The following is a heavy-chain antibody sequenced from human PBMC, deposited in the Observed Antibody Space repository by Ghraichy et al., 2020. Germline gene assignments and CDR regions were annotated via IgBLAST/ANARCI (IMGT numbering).Heavy chain of an antibody. CDR3: AREYCSSTSCDPLYYYYGMDV. CDR1: GFTFSSYG. J-gene: IGHJ6*02. CDR2: IWYDGSNK. D-gene: IGHD2-2*01. Sequence: GGSLRLSCAASGFTFSSYGMHWVRQAPGKGLEWVAVIWYDGSNKYYADSVKGRFTISRDNSKNTLYLQMNSLRAEDTAVYYCAREYCSSTSCDPLYYYYGMDVWGQGTTVTVSS. V-gene: IGHV3-33*01.